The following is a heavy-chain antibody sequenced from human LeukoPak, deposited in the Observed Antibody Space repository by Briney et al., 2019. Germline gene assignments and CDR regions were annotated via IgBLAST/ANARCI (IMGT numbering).Heavy chain of an antibody. CDR3: ARESSLQLILFDY. D-gene: IGHD6-6*01. Sequence: PGGSLRLSCAASGFTFSSYWMSWVRQAPGKGLEWVANIKQDGSEKYYVDSVKGRFTISRDNAKNSLYLKINSLRAEDTAVYYCARESSLQLILFDYWGQGTLVTVSS. CDR1: GFTFSSYW. CDR2: IKQDGSEK. V-gene: IGHV3-7*01. J-gene: IGHJ4*02.